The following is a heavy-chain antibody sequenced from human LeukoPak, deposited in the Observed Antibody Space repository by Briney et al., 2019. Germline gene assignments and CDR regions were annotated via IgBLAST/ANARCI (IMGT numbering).Heavy chain of an antibody. D-gene: IGHD2-2*01. Sequence: ASVKVSCKASGGTFSSYAISWVRQAPGQGLEWMGGIIPIFGTANYAQKFQGRVTITADESTSTAYMELSSLRSEDTAVYYCARVPHIVVVPAASKALGAFDIWGQGTMVTVSS. CDR2: IIPIFGTA. CDR3: ARVPHIVVVPAASKALGAFDI. CDR1: GGTFSSYA. J-gene: IGHJ3*02. V-gene: IGHV1-69*13.